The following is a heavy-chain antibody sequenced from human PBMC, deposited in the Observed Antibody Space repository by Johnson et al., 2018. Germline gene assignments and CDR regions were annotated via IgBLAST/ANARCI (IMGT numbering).Heavy chain of an antibody. CDR3: AGVYGMDYSSGWGLEY. CDR2: ISWHSGSI. Sequence: VQLVESGGGLVQPGRSLRLSCAASGFIFDDYAIHWMRQRPGKGLELVSGISWHSGSIGYADSVRGRFTISRDNTEHTMHLQMNSLRREDTAIYYCAGVYGMDYSSGWGLEYLGQGALVTVSS. V-gene: IGHV3-9*01. D-gene: IGHD3-22*01. J-gene: IGHJ4*02. CDR1: GFIFDDYA.